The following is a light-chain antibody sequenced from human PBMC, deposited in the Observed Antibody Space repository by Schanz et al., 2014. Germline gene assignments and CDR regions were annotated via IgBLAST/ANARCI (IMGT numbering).Light chain of an antibody. J-gene: IGKJ2*01. CDR1: QSVSSH. CDR2: DAS. Sequence: EIVLTQSPATLSLSPGERATLSCRASQSVSSHLAWYQQKPGQAPRLLIYDASNRATGIPARFSGSGSGTDFTLTISSLEPEDFAVYYCQQYSISPYAFGQGTKLEIK. CDR3: QQYSISPYA. V-gene: IGKV3-11*01.